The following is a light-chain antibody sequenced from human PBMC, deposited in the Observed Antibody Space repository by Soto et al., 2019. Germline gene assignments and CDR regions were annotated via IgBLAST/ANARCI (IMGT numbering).Light chain of an antibody. V-gene: IGKV1-5*01. Sequence: DIQMTQSPSTVSASVGDGVTITCRASQSISTWLAWYQQKPAKAPKLLIYDASTLESGGPSGFSGSGSGTEEAIPISSRQPHDYVTYYCQQYNSYSFTFGQGTKLDIK. CDR3: QQYNSYSFT. CDR2: DAS. J-gene: IGKJ2*01. CDR1: QSISTW.